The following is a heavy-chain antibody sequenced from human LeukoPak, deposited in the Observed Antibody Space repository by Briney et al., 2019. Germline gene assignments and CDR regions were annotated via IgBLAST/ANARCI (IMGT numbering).Heavy chain of an antibody. D-gene: IGHD4-17*01. Sequence: GGSLRLSCEASGFTFSSYSMNWVRQAPGKGLEWVSYISSSSSTIYYADSVKGRFTISRDNAKNSLYLQMNSLRAEDTAVYYCARARTTVTTNFDYWGQGTLVTVSS. CDR3: ARARTTVTTNFDY. V-gene: IGHV3-48*04. CDR2: ISSSSSTI. CDR1: GFTFSSYS. J-gene: IGHJ4*02.